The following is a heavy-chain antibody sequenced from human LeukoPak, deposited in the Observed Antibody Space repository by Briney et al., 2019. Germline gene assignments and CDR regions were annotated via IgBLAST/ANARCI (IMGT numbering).Heavy chain of an antibody. CDR1: GGSISSSSYY. D-gene: IGHD1-1*01. CDR3: AKYSTAIAAYDF. Sequence: PSETLSLTCTVSGGSISSSSYYWGWIRQSSGKGLGWIGHIYYSGGSYNNPSLKSRVTISVDTSKNQFSLKLSSVTAADTAVCYCAKYSTAIAAYDFWGQGTLVTVSS. CDR2: IYYSGGS. V-gene: IGHV4-39*01. J-gene: IGHJ4*02.